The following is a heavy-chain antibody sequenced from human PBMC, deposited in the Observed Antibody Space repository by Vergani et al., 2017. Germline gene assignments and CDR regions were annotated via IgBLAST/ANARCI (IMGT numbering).Heavy chain of an antibody. Sequence: EVQLLESGGGLVQPGGSLRLSCEASGFSFPGYAMSWVRQAPGKGLEWVSVIYSGGSTYYADSVKGRFTISRDNSKNTLYLQMNSLRAEDTAVYYCARADIAAAGKTFFDYWGQGTLVTVSS. CDR2: IYSGGST. CDR1: GFSFPGYA. CDR3: ARADIAAAGKTFFDY. V-gene: IGHV3-23*03. J-gene: IGHJ4*02. D-gene: IGHD6-13*01.